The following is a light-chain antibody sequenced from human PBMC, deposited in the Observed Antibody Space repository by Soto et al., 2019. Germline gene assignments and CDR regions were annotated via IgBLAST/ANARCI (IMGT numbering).Light chain of an antibody. CDR2: AGT. CDR3: SSYTSSSTRV. CDR1: SSDVGSYAL. V-gene: IGLV2-14*02. Sequence: QSVLTQPASVSGSPGQSITISCTGISSDVGSYALVAWYQQVPGKAPKLIIYAGTKRPSGVSNRFSGSKSGNTASLTISGLQAEDEADYYCSSYTSSSTRVFGTGTKLTVL. J-gene: IGLJ1*01.